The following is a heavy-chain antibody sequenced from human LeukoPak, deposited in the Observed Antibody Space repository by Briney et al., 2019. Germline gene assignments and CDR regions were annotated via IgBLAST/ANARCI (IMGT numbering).Heavy chain of an antibody. CDR2: INWNGGGT. V-gene: IGHV3-20*04. CDR1: GFTFDDCG. D-gene: IGHD3-10*01. Sequence: PGGSLRLSCAASGFTFDDCGMSWVRQAPGKGLEWVSGINWNGGGTGYADSVKGRFTIARDNAKNSLYLVMNSLRAEDTAFYYCARVQDRYYSGSGFDYWGQGTLVTVSS. J-gene: IGHJ4*02. CDR3: ARVQDRYYSGSGFDY.